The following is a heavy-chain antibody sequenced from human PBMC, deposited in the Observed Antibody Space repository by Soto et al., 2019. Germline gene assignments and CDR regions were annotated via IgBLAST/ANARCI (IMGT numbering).Heavy chain of an antibody. D-gene: IGHD7-27*01. CDR1: GDSISNLDYF. CDR3: ARGRYCLTGRCFPNWFDS. Sequence: SETLSLTCTVSGDSISNLDYFWAWIRQPPGQALEYIGYIYKSATTYYNPSFESRVAISVDTSKSQFSLNVTSVTAADTAVYFCARGRYCLTGRCFPNWFDSWGQGALVTVSS. CDR2: IYKSATT. V-gene: IGHV4-30-4*01. J-gene: IGHJ5*01.